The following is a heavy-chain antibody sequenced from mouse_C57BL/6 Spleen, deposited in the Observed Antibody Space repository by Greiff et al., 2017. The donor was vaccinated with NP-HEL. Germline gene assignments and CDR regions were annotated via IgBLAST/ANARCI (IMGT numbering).Heavy chain of an antibody. V-gene: IGHV5-12*01. J-gene: IGHJ1*03. CDR1: GFTFSDYY. D-gene: IGHD1-1*01. CDR3: ARHDYYYGSSYRGYFDV. CDR2: ISNGGGST. Sequence: EVKVVESGGGLVQPGGSLKLSCAASGFTFSDYYMYWVRQTPEKRLEWVAYISNGGGSTYYPDTVKGRFTISRDNAKNTLYLQMSRLKSEDTAMYYCARHDYYYGSSYRGYFDVWGTGTTVTVSS.